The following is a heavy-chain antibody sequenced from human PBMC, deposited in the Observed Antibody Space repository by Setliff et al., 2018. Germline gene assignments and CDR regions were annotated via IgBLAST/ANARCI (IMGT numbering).Heavy chain of an antibody. D-gene: IGHD3-10*01. CDR3: ARSLSSGSYWNSRPFYSDY. CDR1: GGSFSDSH. CDR2: IDQGGSA. Sequence: PSETLSLTCAVYGGSFSDSHWSWNRQPPGKGLEWIGEIDQGGSAHHNPSLRSRVTISVDKSKNQFSLKLTSVTAADTAVYYCARSLSSGSYWNSRPFYSDYWGQGTLVTVSS. V-gene: IGHV4-34*01. J-gene: IGHJ4*02.